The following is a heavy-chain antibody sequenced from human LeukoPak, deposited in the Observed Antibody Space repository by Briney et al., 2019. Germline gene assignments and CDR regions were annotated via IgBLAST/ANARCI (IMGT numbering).Heavy chain of an antibody. D-gene: IGHD6-13*01. CDR2: INPNSGGT. CDR1: GYTFTGYY. CDR3: ARVRICGSSSWYCFDY. J-gene: IGHJ4*02. V-gene: IGHV1-2*02. Sequence: GASVKVSCKASGYTFTGYYMHWVRQAPGQGLEWMGWINPNSGGTNYAQKFQGRVTMTRDTSISTAYMELSRLRSDDTAVYYCARVRICGSSSWYCFDYWGQGTLVTVSS.